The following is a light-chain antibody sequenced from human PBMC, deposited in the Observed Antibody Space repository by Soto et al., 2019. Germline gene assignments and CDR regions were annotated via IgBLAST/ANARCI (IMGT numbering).Light chain of an antibody. Sequence: QSALTQPRSVSGSPGQPVTISCTGTSSDVGGYNYVSWYQQHPGKAPKLMIYDVSKRPSGVPDRFSGSKSGNAASPTISGLPAEDEADYYCCSYAGSYTYVFGTGTKLTVL. J-gene: IGLJ1*01. CDR3: CSYAGSYTYV. CDR2: DVS. CDR1: SSDVGGYNY. V-gene: IGLV2-11*01.